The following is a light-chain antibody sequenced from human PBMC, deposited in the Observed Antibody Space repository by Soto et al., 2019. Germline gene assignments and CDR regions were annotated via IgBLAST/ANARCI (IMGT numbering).Light chain of an antibody. CDR1: SSNIGSDS. Sequence: QSVLTQPPSASGTPGQRVTISCSGSSSNIGSDSVNCYQQLPGTAPKLLIYRNNQRPSGVPDRLSGSKSGTSASLAISGLQSEDEADYYCAAWDDSLNGVVFGGGTKVTVL. J-gene: IGLJ2*01. V-gene: IGLV1-44*01. CDR3: AAWDDSLNGVV. CDR2: RNN.